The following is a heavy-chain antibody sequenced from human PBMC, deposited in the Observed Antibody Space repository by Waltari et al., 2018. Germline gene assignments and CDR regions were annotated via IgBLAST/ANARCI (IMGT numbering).Heavy chain of an antibody. J-gene: IGHJ4*02. CDR1: GYTFTSYY. Sequence: QVQLVQSGAEVKKPGASVKVSCKASGYTFTSYYVPGVRQAPGQGPEWMGIINPSGGSTTYAQKFQDRVTLTRDTSTSTVYMELTSLRSEDTAFYYCARGDTLIRGVTPFEYWGQGTLVTVSS. D-gene: IGHD3-10*01. V-gene: IGHV1-46*01. CDR3: ARGDTLIRGVTPFEY. CDR2: INPSGGST.